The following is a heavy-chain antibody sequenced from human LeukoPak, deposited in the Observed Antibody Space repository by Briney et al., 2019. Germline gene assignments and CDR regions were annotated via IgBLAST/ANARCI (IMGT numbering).Heavy chain of an antibody. J-gene: IGHJ6*02. V-gene: IGHV3-11*01. CDR3: AREKMTAVAADYYYYGMDV. CDR2: ISSSGSTI. Sequence: IPGGSLRLSCAASGFTFSDYYMSWIRQAPGKGLEWVSYISSSGSTIYYADSVKGRFTISRDNAKNSLYLQMNSLRAEDTAVYYCAREKMTAVAADYYYYGMDVWGQGTTVTVSS. CDR1: GFTFSDYY. D-gene: IGHD6-19*01.